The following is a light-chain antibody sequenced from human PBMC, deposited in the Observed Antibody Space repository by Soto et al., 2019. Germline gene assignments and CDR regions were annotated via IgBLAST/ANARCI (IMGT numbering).Light chain of an antibody. CDR1: QSISSW. J-gene: IGKJ4*01. V-gene: IGKV1-5*03. CDR3: QHYDGYSALT. Sequence: DIQMTQSPSTLSASVGDRVIITCRASQSISSWLAWYQQKPGKAPKLLIYGASSLDSGVLSRFSGSGSGPEFTLTISSLQPDDFATYYCQHYDGYSALTFGGGTKVEIK. CDR2: GAS.